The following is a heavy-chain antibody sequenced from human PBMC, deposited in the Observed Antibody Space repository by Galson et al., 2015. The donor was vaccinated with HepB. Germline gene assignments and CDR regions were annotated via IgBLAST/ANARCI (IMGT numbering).Heavy chain of an antibody. V-gene: IGHV6-1*01. D-gene: IGHD6-13*01. J-gene: IGHJ4*02. CDR3: ARTYSSSWLELYYFDY. CDR1: GDSVSGNSAA. CDR2: TYYRSKWYN. Sequence: CAISGDSVSGNSAAWNWIRQSPSRGLEWLGRTYYRSKWYNDYAVSVKSRITINPDTSKNQFSLQLNSVTPEDTAVYYCARTYSSSWLELYYFDYWGQGTLVTVSS.